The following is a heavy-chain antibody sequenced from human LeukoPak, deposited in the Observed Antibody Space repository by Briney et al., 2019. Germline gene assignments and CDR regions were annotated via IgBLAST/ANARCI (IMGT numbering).Heavy chain of an antibody. D-gene: IGHD3-10*01. CDR1: GGSISSGSYY. Sequence: PSETLSLTCTVSGGSISSGSYYWSWIRQPAGKGLEWIGRIYTSGSTNYNPSLKSRVTISVDTSKNQFSLKLSSVTAADTAVYYCARDAGDHYGSGSYLRYWGQGTLVTVSS. V-gene: IGHV4-61*02. CDR3: ARDAGDHYGSGSYLRY. CDR2: IYTSGST. J-gene: IGHJ4*02.